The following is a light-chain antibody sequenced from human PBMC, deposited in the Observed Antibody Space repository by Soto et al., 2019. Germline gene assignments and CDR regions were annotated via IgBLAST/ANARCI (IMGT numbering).Light chain of an antibody. CDR3: QQYDDFPPYT. Sequence: DIQMTQSPSSLSASIGDRVTITCQASRDINIYLNWYQQKPGKAPKLLIYDASNREAGVPSRFSGRGSGTDFTFTISSLQPEDIATYYCQQYDDFPPYTFGQGTKLEIK. CDR2: DAS. V-gene: IGKV1-33*01. J-gene: IGKJ2*01. CDR1: RDINIY.